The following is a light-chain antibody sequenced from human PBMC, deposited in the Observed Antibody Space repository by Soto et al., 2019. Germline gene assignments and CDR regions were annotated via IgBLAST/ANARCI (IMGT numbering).Light chain of an antibody. J-gene: IGKJ3*01. V-gene: IGKV3-11*01. CDR2: DAS. CDR3: QKRSNWPPT. Sequence: EIVLTQSPATLSLSPWERATLSCRASQSVSSYLAWYQQKPVQAPRLLIYDASNRATGIPARFSGSGSGTDFTLTISSLEPEDFAVYYCQKRSNWPPTFCPGTKVDIK. CDR1: QSVSSY.